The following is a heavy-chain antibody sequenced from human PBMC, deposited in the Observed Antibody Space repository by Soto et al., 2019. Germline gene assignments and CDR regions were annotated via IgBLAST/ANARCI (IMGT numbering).Heavy chain of an antibody. J-gene: IGHJ4*02. V-gene: IGHV3-74*01. CDR3: ERGGSGWFGFDY. D-gene: IGHD6-19*01. CDR1: GFTFSRSW. Sequence: VGSLRLPCAASGFTFSRSWMHWVRQAPGKGLVWVSRMNSGASTTNYADSAEGRFTSSRDNAKNTRYLPMESLTAAGPVVYYCERGGSGWFGFDYWGQGTLVTVSS. CDR2: MNSGASTT.